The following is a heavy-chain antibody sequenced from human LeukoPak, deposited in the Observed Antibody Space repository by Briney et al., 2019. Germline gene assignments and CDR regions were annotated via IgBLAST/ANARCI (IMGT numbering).Heavy chain of an antibody. D-gene: IGHD2-15*01. CDR2: TYSGGST. V-gene: IGHV3-66*01. Sequence: GGSLRLSCAASGFTVSSNYMRWVRQAPGQGLEWVSVTYSGGSTYYADSVKGRFTISRDNSKNTLYLQMNSLRAEDTAVYYCARGPQYCTGGSCYSGFDYWGQGTLVTVSS. J-gene: IGHJ4*02. CDR3: ARGPQYCTGGSCYSGFDY. CDR1: GFTVSSNY.